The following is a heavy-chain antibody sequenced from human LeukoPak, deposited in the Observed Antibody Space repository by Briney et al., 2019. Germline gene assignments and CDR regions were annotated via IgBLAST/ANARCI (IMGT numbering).Heavy chain of an antibody. J-gene: IGHJ4*02. CDR1: GFTFSSYA. CDR3: ARGVYYYGSGSYYNIGFFVY. V-gene: IGHV3-74*01. Sequence: GGSLRLSCAASGFTFSSYAMHWVRQAPGKGLVWVSRINSDGSSTSYADSVKGRFTISRDNAKNTLYLQMNSLRAEDTAVYYCARGVYYYGSGSYYNIGFFVYWGQGTLVTVSS. D-gene: IGHD3-10*01. CDR2: INSDGSST.